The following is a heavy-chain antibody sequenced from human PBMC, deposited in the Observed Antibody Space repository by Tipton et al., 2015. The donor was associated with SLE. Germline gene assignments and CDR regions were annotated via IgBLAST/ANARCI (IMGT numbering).Heavy chain of an antibody. V-gene: IGHV3-15*01. J-gene: IGHJ4*02. D-gene: IGHD6-13*01. Sequence: SLRLSCAASGLTFSKAWMSWVRQAPGKGLEWVGRIKSKTDGETTDYAAPVKGRFTISRDDSENTLYVQMNSLKTEDTAVYYCTPDGAADGYFGYWGQGTLLTVSS. CDR2: IKSKTDGETT. CDR3: TPDGAADGYFGY. CDR1: GLTFSKAW.